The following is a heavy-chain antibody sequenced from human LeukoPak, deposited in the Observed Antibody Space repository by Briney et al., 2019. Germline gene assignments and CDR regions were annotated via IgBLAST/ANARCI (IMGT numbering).Heavy chain of an antibody. Sequence: GRSLRLSCAASGFTFSSYGMHWVRQVPGKGLEWVAVIWYDGSNKYYADSVKGRFTISRDNSKNTLYLQMNSLRAEDTAVYYCARDPLRGSGSYSFDIWGQGTMVTVSS. D-gene: IGHD3-10*01. CDR3: ARDPLRGSGSYSFDI. CDR2: IWYDGSNK. V-gene: IGHV3-33*01. J-gene: IGHJ3*02. CDR1: GFTFSSYG.